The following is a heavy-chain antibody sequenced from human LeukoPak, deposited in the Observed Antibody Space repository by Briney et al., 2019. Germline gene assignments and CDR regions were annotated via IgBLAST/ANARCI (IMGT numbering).Heavy chain of an antibody. CDR2: ISGSGGST. Sequence: GSLILSCAASGFTFSSYAMSWVRQAPGKGLEWVSAISGSGGSTYYADSVKGRFTISRDNSKNALYLQMNSLRAEDTAVYYCAKARYRDYGDYAGDAFDIWGQGTMVTVSS. D-gene: IGHD4-17*01. CDR3: AKARYRDYGDYAGDAFDI. CDR1: GFTFSSYA. V-gene: IGHV3-23*01. J-gene: IGHJ3*02.